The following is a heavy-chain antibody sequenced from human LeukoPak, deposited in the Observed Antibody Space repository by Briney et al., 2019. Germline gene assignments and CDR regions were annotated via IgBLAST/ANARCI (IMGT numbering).Heavy chain of an antibody. CDR1: GFTFSSYA. J-gene: IGHJ6*02. CDR3: AKDNIAARDYYYYYGMDV. D-gene: IGHD6-6*01. CDR2: ISGSGGST. Sequence: PGGSLRLSCAASGFTFSSYAMSWVRQAPGKGLEWVSAISGSGGSTYYADSVKGRFTISRDNSKNTLYLQMNGLRAEDTAVYYCAKDNIAARDYYYYYGMDVWGQGTTVTVSS. V-gene: IGHV3-23*01.